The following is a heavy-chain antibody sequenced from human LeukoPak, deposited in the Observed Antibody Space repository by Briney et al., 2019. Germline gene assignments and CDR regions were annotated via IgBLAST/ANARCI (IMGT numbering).Heavy chain of an antibody. J-gene: IGHJ4*02. V-gene: IGHV4-39*07. CDR1: GGSISSSSYY. D-gene: IGHD3-22*01. Sequence: KPSETLSLTCTVSGGSISSSSYYWGWIRQPPGKGLEWIGSIYYSGSTYYNPSLKSRVTISVGTSKNQSSLKLSSVTAADTAVYYCARDGSGYYDSSGYYYFDYWGQGTLVTVSS. CDR3: ARDGSGYYDSSGYYYFDY. CDR2: IYYSGST.